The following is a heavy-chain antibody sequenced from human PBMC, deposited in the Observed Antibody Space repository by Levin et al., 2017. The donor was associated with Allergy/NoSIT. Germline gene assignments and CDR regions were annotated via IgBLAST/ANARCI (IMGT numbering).Heavy chain of an antibody. D-gene: IGHD3-22*01. Sequence: RGESLKISCRTSGFTFSSFYMSWVRQAPGKGLEWVANINRGGNEIYYVDSVKGRFTISRDNAKSSLYLQMNSLRAEDSAVYYCAREEGWGYYYGMDVWGQGTTVTVSS. J-gene: IGHJ6*02. CDR2: INRGGNEI. CDR3: AREEGWGYYYGMDV. V-gene: IGHV3-7*01. CDR1: GFTFSSFY.